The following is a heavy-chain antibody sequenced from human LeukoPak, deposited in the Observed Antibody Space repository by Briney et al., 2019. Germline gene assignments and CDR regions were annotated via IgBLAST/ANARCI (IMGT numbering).Heavy chain of an antibody. Sequence: ASVKVSCKASGYTFTDYFMHWVRQAPGKGLEWMGGFDPEDGETIYAQKFQGRVTMTEDTSTDTAYMELSSLRSEDTAVYYCATAMVRGVKVWWFDPWGQGTLVTVSS. CDR2: FDPEDGET. V-gene: IGHV1-24*01. CDR3: ATAMVRGVKVWWFDP. CDR1: GYTFTDYF. J-gene: IGHJ5*02. D-gene: IGHD3-10*01.